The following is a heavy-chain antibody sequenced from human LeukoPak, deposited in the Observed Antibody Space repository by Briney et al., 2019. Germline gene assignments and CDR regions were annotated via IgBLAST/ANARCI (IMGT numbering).Heavy chain of an antibody. CDR1: GFTFSSYA. Sequence: PGGSLRLSCAASGFTFSSYAMSWVRQAPGKGLEWVSAISGSGGSTYYADSVKGQFTISRDNSKNTLYLQMNSLRAEDTAVYYCAKDGGNTGLFDYWGQGTLVTVSS. J-gene: IGHJ4*02. V-gene: IGHV3-23*01. D-gene: IGHD4-23*01. CDR2: ISGSGGST. CDR3: AKDGGNTGLFDY.